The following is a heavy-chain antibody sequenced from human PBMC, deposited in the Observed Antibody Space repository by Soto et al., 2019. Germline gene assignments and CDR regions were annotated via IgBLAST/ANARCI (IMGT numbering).Heavy chain of an antibody. Sequence: SETLSLTCTVSGVSISSSGFYCGRIRQPPGKELEWIGSIYKSGSTYNNPSLKSRVTISVDTSKNQFSLKLTSVTAADTAVYYCARTYYDFSSGPMGSNWVAPWGQGTLVTVS. V-gene: IGHV4-39*01. CDR2: IYKSGST. D-gene: IGHD3-3*01. CDR1: GVSISSSGFY. CDR3: ARTYYDFSSGPMGSNWVAP. J-gene: IGHJ5*02.